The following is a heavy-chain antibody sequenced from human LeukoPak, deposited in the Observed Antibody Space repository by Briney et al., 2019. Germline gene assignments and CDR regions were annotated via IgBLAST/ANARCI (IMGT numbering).Heavy chain of an antibody. CDR3: ARVSAVAGNAFDI. J-gene: IGHJ3*02. Sequence: ASVKVSCKASGYTFTGYYMHWVRQAPGQGLEWMGRINPNSGGTNYAQKLQGRVTMTTDTSTSTAYMELRSLRSDDTAVYYCARVSAVAGNAFDIWGQGTMVTVSS. CDR1: GYTFTGYY. V-gene: IGHV1-2*06. D-gene: IGHD6-19*01. CDR2: INPNSGGT.